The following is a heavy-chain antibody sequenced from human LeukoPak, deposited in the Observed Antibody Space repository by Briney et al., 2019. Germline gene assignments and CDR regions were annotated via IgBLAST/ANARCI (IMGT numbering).Heavy chain of an antibody. V-gene: IGHV3-53*01. D-gene: IGHD6-13*01. CDR1: GFTVSNNY. CDR2: IYSDGST. CDR3: ARGRNSFGIASSSWSHDVFDI. J-gene: IGHJ3*02. Sequence: GGSLRLSCAASGFTVSNNYMSWVRQAPGKGLEWLSVIYSDGSTYYVDSVKGRFTISRDNSKNTLYLQMNSLRAEDTAVYYCARGRNSFGIASSSWSHDVFDIWGQGTMVTVSS.